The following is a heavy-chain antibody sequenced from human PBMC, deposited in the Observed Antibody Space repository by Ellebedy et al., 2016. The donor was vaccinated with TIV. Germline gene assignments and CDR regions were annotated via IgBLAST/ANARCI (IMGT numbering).Heavy chain of an antibody. CDR3: ARERFVYDFWSGMVGVPSFDI. CDR2: IIPILGIA. Sequence: ASVKVSCKASGGTFSSYAISWVRQAPGQGLEWMGRIIPILGIANYAQRFQGRVTITADKSTSTAYMELSSLRSEDTAVYYCARERFVYDFWSGMVGVPSFDIWGQGTMVTVSS. J-gene: IGHJ3*02. V-gene: IGHV1-69*04. D-gene: IGHD3-3*01. CDR1: GGTFSSYA.